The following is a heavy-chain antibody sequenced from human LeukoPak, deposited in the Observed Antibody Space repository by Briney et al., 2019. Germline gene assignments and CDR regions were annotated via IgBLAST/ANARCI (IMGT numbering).Heavy chain of an antibody. CDR3: ARVYYDFWSGYYTGRNNYYYMDV. D-gene: IGHD3-3*01. CDR2: ISAYNGNT. V-gene: IGHV1-18*01. J-gene: IGHJ6*03. CDR1: GYTFTSYG. Sequence: ASVKVSCKASGYTFTSYGISWVRQAPGQGLEWMGWISAYNGNTNYAQKLQGRVTMTTDTSTSTAYMELRSLRSDDTAVYYCARVYYDFWSGYYTGRNNYYYMDVWGKGTTVTVSS.